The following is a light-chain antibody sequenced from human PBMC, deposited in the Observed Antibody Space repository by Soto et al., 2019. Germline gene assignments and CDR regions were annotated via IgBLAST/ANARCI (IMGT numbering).Light chain of an antibody. CDR1: SSNIGSNT. Sequence: QPVLTQPPSASGTPGQRVTISCSGGSSNIGSNTVNWYQQLPGTAPKLLIYFNNQRPSGVPDRFSGSKSGTSASLAISGLQSEDEADYYCAAWDDSLTDYVVFGGGTKLTVL. CDR3: AAWDDSLTDYVV. J-gene: IGLJ2*01. V-gene: IGLV1-44*01. CDR2: FNN.